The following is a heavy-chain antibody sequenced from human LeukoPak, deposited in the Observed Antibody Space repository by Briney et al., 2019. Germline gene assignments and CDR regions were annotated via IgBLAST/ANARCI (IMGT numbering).Heavy chain of an antibody. CDR1: GFTFSSYA. J-gene: IGHJ5*02. D-gene: IGHD3-22*01. Sequence: GGSLRLSCAASGFTFSSYAMGWVRRAPGKGLEWVSGISSSGSGTYYADSVKGRFTISRDNSKNIVYLQMDSLRDDDTAVYYCAKGAASGLVDWFDPWGQGTLVTVSS. V-gene: IGHV3-23*01. CDR2: ISSSGSGT. CDR3: AKGAASGLVDWFDP.